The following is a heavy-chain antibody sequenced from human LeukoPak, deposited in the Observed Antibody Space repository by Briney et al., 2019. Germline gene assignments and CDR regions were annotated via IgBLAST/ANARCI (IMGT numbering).Heavy chain of an antibody. V-gene: IGHV4-4*07. CDR3: AREAVYYGSGSLDY. Sequence: SETLSLICTVSGGSISSYYWTWIRQPAGKGLEWIGRIYASGSTNYNPSLKSRVTLALDTSKNQFSLKLSSVTAADTAAYYCAREAVYYGSGSLDYWGQGTLVTVSS. CDR2: IYASGST. J-gene: IGHJ4*02. CDR1: GGSISSYY. D-gene: IGHD3-10*01.